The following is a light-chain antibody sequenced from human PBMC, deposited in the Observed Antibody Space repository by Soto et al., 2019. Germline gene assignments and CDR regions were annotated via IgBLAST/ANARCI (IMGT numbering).Light chain of an antibody. V-gene: IGKV3-15*01. CDR2: GAS. CDR3: QQYNNWPPRT. CDR1: QSISNS. Sequence: EIVMTQSPASLSMSPGETATLSCRASQSISNSLAWYQQKPGQAPSLLIYGASTRATGIPARFSGSGSGTEFTLTISSLQSEDSALYHCQQYNNWPPRTFGQGTKLEIK. J-gene: IGKJ2*01.